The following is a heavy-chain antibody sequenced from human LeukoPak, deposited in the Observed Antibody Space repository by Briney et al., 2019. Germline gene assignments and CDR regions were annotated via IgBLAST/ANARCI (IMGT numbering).Heavy chain of an antibody. J-gene: IGHJ1*01. Sequence: PSETLSLTCTVSGGSISSSSYYWGWVRQPPGKGLEWIGSIYYSGSTYYNPSLKSRVTISVDTSKNQFSLKLSSVTAADTAVYYCAIDSGSWAEYFQHWGQGTLVTVSS. CDR3: AIDSGSWAEYFQH. CDR2: IYYSGST. V-gene: IGHV4-39*07. CDR1: GGSISSSSYY. D-gene: IGHD1-26*01.